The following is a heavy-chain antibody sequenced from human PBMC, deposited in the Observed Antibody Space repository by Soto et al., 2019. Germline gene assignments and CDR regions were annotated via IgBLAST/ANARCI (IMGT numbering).Heavy chain of an antibody. V-gene: IGHV1-69*13. Sequence: SVKVSCKASGGTFSSYAISWVRQAPGQGLEWMGGIIPIFGTANYAQKFQGRVTITADESTSTAYMELSSLRSEDTAVYYCARDPSANYGGYYYGMDVWGQGTTVTVSS. D-gene: IGHD4-17*01. CDR2: IIPIFGTA. J-gene: IGHJ6*02. CDR3: ARDPSANYGGYYYGMDV. CDR1: GGTFSSYA.